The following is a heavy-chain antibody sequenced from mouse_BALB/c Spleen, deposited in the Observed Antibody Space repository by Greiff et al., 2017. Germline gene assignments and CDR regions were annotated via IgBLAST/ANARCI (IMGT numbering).Heavy chain of an antibody. CDR2: INSNGGST. V-gene: IGHV5-6-2*01. CDR1: GFTFSSYY. J-gene: IGHJ4*01. CDR3: ARHRDYYYAMDY. D-gene: IGHD3-1*01. Sequence: DVKLVESGGGLVKLGGSLKLSCAASGFTFSSYYMSWVRQTPEKRLELVAAINSNGGSTYYPDTVKGRFTISRDNAKNTLYLQMSSLKSEDTALYYCARHRDYYYAMDYWGQGTSVTVSS.